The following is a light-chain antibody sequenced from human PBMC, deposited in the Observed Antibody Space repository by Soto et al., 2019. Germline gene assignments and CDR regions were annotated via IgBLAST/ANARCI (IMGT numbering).Light chain of an antibody. CDR1: SSDVGTYNL. V-gene: IGLV2-23*02. J-gene: IGLJ3*02. Sequence: QSALTQPASMSGSPGQSITISCTGTSSDVGTYNLVSWYQQDPGKAPKLMIYDVSKRPSGVSNRVCGSKSGNTASLTISGLQAEDEADYYCCSYAGSQTWVFGGGTQLTVL. CDR2: DVS. CDR3: CSYAGSQTWV.